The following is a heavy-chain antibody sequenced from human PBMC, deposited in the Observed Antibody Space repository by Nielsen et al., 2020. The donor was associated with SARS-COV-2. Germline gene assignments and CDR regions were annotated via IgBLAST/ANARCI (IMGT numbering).Heavy chain of an antibody. CDR1: GFTFSDYY. CDR2: ISSSSSHT. CDR3: ASETVAGRGFEY. J-gene: IGHJ4*02. D-gene: IGHD6-19*01. Sequence: GGSLRLSCAASGFTFSDYYMSWIRQAPGKGLEWASYISSSSSHTNYADSVKGRFTISRDNAKNSLYLQMNSLGAEDTAVYYCASETVAGRGFEYWGQGTLVTVSS. V-gene: IGHV3-11*05.